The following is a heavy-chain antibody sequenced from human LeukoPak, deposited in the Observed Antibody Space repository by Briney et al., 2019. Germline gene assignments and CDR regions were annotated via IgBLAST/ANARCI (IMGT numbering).Heavy chain of an antibody. D-gene: IGHD2-2*01. CDR1: GGSISSYY. J-gene: IGHJ6*03. CDR3: ARDNIVVVPAAISLYYYYYYMDV. Sequence: SETLSLTCTVSGGSISSYYWSWIWQPAGKGLEWIGRIYTSGSTNYNPSLKSRVTMSVDTSKNQFSLKLSSVTAADTAVYYCARDNIVVVPAAISLYYYYYYMDVWGKGTTVTVSS. CDR2: IYTSGST. V-gene: IGHV4-4*07.